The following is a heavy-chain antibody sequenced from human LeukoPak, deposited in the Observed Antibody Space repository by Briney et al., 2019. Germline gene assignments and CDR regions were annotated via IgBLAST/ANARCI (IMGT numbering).Heavy chain of an antibody. V-gene: IGHV3-30*02. CDR2: IRYDGSNK. D-gene: IGHD6-13*01. Sequence: GGSLRLSCAASGFTFSSYGMHWVRQAPGKGLEWVAFIRYDGSNKYYADSVKGRFTISRDNAKNSLYLQMNSLRAEDTAVYYCATRLAAQDAFDIWGQGTMVTVSS. CDR3: ATRLAAQDAFDI. J-gene: IGHJ3*02. CDR1: GFTFSSYG.